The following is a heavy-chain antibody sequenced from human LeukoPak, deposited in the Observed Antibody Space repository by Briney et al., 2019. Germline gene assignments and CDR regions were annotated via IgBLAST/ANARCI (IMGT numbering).Heavy chain of an antibody. CDR2: IYHSGST. J-gene: IGHJ4*02. Sequence: SQTLSLTCTVSGGSISSGGYYWSWIRQPPGKGLEWIGYIYHSGSTYYNPSLKSRVTISVDRSKNQFSLKPSSVTAADTAVYYCARANDYGDPRTINFDYWGQGTLVTVSS. D-gene: IGHD4-17*01. CDR3: ARANDYGDPRTINFDY. V-gene: IGHV4-30-2*01. CDR1: GGSISSGGYY.